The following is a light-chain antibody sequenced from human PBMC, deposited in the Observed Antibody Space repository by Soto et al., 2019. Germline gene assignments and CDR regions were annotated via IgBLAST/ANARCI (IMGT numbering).Light chain of an antibody. Sequence: ETEITQSPSSLPMSPGERVTLSCRASQSVSSNLAWYQQKPGQAPRLLIYGASTRATGIPARFSGSGSGTEFTLTISSLQSEDFAVYYCQQYNNWPPWTFGQGTKVDI. J-gene: IGKJ1*01. V-gene: IGKV3-15*01. CDR1: QSVSSN. CDR2: GAS. CDR3: QQYNNWPPWT.